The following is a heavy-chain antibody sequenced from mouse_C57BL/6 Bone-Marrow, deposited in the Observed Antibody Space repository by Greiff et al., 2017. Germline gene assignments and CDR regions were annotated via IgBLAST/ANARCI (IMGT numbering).Heavy chain of an antibody. Sequence: EVHLVESGGGLVKPGGSLKLSCAASGFTFSSYAMSWVRQTPEKRLEWVATISDGGSYTYSPDNVKGRFTISRDNAKNNLYLQMSHRKSEDTAMYYCAREGAGDYWGQGTTLTVSS. V-gene: IGHV5-4*01. J-gene: IGHJ2*01. CDR3: AREGAGDY. CDR2: ISDGGSYT. CDR1: GFTFSSYA.